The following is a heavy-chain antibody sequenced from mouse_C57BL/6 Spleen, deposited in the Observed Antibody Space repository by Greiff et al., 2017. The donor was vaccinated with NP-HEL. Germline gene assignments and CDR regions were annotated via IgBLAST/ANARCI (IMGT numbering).Heavy chain of an antibody. CDR3: ARGDDYPWFAY. Sequence: EVNVVESGGGLVKPGGSLKLSCAASGFTFSSYAMSWVRQTPEKRLEWVATISDGGSYTYYPDNVKGRFTISRDNAKNNLYLQMSHLKSEDTAMYYCARGDDYPWFAYWGQGTLVTVSA. J-gene: IGHJ3*01. CDR1: GFTFSSYA. V-gene: IGHV5-4*03. CDR2: ISDGGSYT. D-gene: IGHD2-4*01.